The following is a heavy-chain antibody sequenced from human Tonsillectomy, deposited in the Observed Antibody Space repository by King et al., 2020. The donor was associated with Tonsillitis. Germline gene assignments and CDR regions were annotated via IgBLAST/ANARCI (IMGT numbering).Heavy chain of an antibody. Sequence: QLQESGPGLVKPSETLSLTCTVSGGSISSYYWSWIRQPPGKGLEWIGYIYYSGSTNYNPSLKSRVTILVDTSKNQFSLKLSSVTAADTAVYYCARHGRGSPAGAYYFDYWGQGTLVTVSS. CDR1: GGSISSYY. CDR2: IYYSGST. D-gene: IGHD1-26*01. J-gene: IGHJ4*02. CDR3: ARHGRGSPAGAYYFDY. V-gene: IGHV4-59*08.